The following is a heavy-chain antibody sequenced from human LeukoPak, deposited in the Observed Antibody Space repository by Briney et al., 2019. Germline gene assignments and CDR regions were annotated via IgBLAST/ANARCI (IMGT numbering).Heavy chain of an antibody. CDR3: ARQRYCSSTSCPDAFDI. V-gene: IGHV3-21*01. CDR2: MSSSSSYI. Sequence: GGSLRLSCAASGFTFSSYSMNWVRQAPGKGLEWVSSMSSSSSYIYYADSVKGRFTISRDNAKNSLYLQMNSLRAEDTAVYYCARQRYCSSTSCPDAFDIWGQGTMVTVSS. D-gene: IGHD2-2*01. J-gene: IGHJ3*02. CDR1: GFTFSSYS.